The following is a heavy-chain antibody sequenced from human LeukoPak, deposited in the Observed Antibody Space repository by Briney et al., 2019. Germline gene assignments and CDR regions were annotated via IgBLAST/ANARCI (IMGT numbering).Heavy chain of an antibody. CDR2: IVVGSGNT. D-gene: IGHD3-9*01. V-gene: IGHV1-58*02. CDR1: GFTFTSSA. Sequence: ASVKVSCTASGFTFTSSAMQWVRQARGQRLEWIGWIVVGSGNTNYAQKFQERVTITRDMSTSTAYMELSSLRSEDTAVYYCAAAYYDILTGHFPFDYWGQGTLVTVSS. J-gene: IGHJ4*02. CDR3: AAAYYDILTGHFPFDY.